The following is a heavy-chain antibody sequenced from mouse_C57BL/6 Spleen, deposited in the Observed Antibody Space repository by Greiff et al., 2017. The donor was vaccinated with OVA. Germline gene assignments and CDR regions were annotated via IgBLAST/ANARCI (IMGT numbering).Heavy chain of an antibody. CDR1: GYTFTSYW. D-gene: IGHD2-5*01. CDR3: ARWDYSNYFDY. V-gene: IGHV1-52*01. CDR2: IDPSDSET. Sequence: QVQLQQPGAELVRPGSSVKLSCKASGYTFTSYWMHWVKQRPIQGLEWIGNIDPSDSETHYNQKFKDKATLTVDKSSSTAYMQLSSLTSEDSAVDYCARWDYSNYFDYWGQGTTLTVSS. J-gene: IGHJ2*01.